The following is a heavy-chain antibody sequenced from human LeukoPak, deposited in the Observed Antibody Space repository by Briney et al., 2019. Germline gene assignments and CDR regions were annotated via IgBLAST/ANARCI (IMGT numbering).Heavy chain of an antibody. CDR1: GFTFSSYS. Sequence: GGSLRLSCAASGFTFSSYSMNWVRQAPGKGLEWVSSISSSSSYIYYADSVKGRFTISRDNAKNSLYLQVNSLRAEDTAVYYCARGSGSNRNDYWGQGTLVTVSS. J-gene: IGHJ4*02. D-gene: IGHD3-10*01. CDR2: ISSSSSYI. CDR3: ARGSGSNRNDY. V-gene: IGHV3-21*01.